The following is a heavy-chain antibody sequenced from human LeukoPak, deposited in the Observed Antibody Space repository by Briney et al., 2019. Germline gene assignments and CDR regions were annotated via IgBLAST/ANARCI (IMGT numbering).Heavy chain of an antibody. Sequence: SETLSLTCSVSGDSIDRSIYYWSWIRQPAGKGLEWIGRIYTSGSTNYNPSLKSRVTMSVDTSKNQFSLKLSSVTAADTAVYYCARGRSWFGEFNDYWGQGTLVTVSS. CDR1: GDSIDRSIYY. CDR2: IYTSGST. D-gene: IGHD3-10*01. J-gene: IGHJ4*02. V-gene: IGHV4-4*07. CDR3: ARGRSWFGEFNDY.